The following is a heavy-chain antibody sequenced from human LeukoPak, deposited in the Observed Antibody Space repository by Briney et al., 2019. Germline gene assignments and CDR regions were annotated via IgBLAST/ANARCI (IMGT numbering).Heavy chain of an antibody. D-gene: IGHD6-19*01. CDR3: ARESVAGTQNWFDP. V-gene: IGHV4-34*01. CDR1: GGSFSGYY. J-gene: IGHJ5*02. CDR2: INHSGST. Sequence: NPSETLSLTCAVYGGSFSGYYWSWIRQPPGKGLEWIGEINHSGSTNYNPSLKGRVTISVDTSKNQFSLKLSSVTAADTAVYYCARESVAGTQNWFDPWGQGTLVTVSS.